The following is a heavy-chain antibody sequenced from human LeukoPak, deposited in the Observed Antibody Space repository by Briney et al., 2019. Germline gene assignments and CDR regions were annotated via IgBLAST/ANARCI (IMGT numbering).Heavy chain of an antibody. CDR3: AKVKGIAADYYYYGMDV. D-gene: IGHD6-13*01. CDR2: ISGSGGST. CDR1: GFTFSSYA. J-gene: IGHJ6*02. Sequence: GGSLRLSCAASGFTFSSYAVSWVRQAPGKGLEWVSAISGSGGSTYYADSVKGRFTISRDNSKNTLYLQMNSLRAEDTAVYYCAKVKGIAADYYYYGMDVWGQGTTVTVSS. V-gene: IGHV3-23*01.